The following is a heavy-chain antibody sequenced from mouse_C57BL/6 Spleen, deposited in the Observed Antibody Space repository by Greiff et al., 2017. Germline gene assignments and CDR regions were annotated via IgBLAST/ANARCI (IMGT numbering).Heavy chain of an antibody. J-gene: IGHJ3*01. D-gene: IGHD2-4*01. CDR1: GYAFSSYW. CDR2: IYPGDGDT. Sequence: VQLQQSGAELVKPGASVKISCKASGYAFSSYWMNWVKQRPGKGLEWIGQIYPGDGDTTYNGKFKGKATLTADKSSSTAYMQLSSLTSEDSAVYFCARETYDYDGKGTWFAYWGQGTLVTVSA. CDR3: ARETYDYDGKGTWFAY. V-gene: IGHV1-80*01.